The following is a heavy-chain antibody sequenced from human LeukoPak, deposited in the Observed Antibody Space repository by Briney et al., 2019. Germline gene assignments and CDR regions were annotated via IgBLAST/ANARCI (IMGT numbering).Heavy chain of an antibody. CDR3: TELGITMIGGV. CDR1: GFTFSSYE. J-gene: IGHJ6*04. D-gene: IGHD3-10*02. CDR2: ISSSGSTI. V-gene: IGHV3-48*03. Sequence: GGSLRLSCVTSGFTFSSYEMNWVRQAPGKGLEWVSYISSSGSTIYYADSVKGRFTISRDNAKNSLYLQMNSLRAEDTAVYYCTELGITMIGGVWGKGTTVTISS.